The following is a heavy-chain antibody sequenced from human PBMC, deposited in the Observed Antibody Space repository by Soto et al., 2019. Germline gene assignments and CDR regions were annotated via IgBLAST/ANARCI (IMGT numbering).Heavy chain of an antibody. CDR1: EFMFRSYW. J-gene: IGHJ6*02. CDR2: INQDGSEK. CDR3: ARGAGGWNYYYGMDI. D-gene: IGHD1-1*01. V-gene: IGHV3-7*03. Sequence: PGGSLRLSCAASEFMFRSYWMTWVRQAPGKGLEWVANINQDGSEKFYVDSVKGRFTISRDNAQNSVYLQMNSLRAEDTAVYYCARGAGGWNYYYGMDIWGQGTTVTVSS.